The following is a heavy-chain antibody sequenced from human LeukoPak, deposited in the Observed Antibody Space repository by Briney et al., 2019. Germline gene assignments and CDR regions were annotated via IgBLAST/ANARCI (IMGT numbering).Heavy chain of an antibody. CDR3: ARPFSSSWPRGDY. D-gene: IGHD6-13*01. J-gene: IGHJ4*02. CDR2: ISSSGSTI. Sequence: GGSLRLSCATSGFTFSDYYMSWIRQAPGKGLEWVSYISSSGSTIYYADSVKGRFTISRDNAKNSLYLQMNSLRAEDTAVYYCARPFSSSWPRGDYWGQGTLVTVSS. V-gene: IGHV3-11*04. CDR1: GFTFSDYY.